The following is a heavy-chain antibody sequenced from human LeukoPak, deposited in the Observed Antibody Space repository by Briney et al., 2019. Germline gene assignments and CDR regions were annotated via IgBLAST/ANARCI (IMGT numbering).Heavy chain of an antibody. CDR3: ARYYRRKGLWFGEVDWFDP. V-gene: IGHV4-34*01. D-gene: IGHD3-10*01. CDR1: GWSFIDYY. CDR2: INHCGCN. J-gene: IGHJ5*02. Sequence: PSEALSLTYPVCGWSFIDYYWRGLGPPPGRGREGIGEINHCGCNNYNPPLQSRVTISVDTTKNQFSLKLTSVPAADPAVYCCARYYRRKGLWFGEVDWFDPRGQGTLVTVSS.